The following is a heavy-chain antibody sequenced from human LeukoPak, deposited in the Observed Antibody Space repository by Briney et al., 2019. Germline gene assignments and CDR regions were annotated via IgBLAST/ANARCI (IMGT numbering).Heavy chain of an antibody. J-gene: IGHJ4*02. CDR2: INPNRGGT. CDR1: AHTFTDYY. D-gene: IGHD2-2*01. Sequence: ASVNVSCKASAHTFTDYYMYWVRHAPGQGLEWMGWINPNRGGTNHAQRFQGRVTMTRDTSISTVYMELSSLGSDDTAVYYCARDFGGGSSTRSIDYWGQGTLVTVSS. CDR3: ARDFGGGSSTRSIDY. V-gene: IGHV1-2*02.